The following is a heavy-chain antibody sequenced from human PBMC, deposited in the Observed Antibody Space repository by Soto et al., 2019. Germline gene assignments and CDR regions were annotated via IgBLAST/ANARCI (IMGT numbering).Heavy chain of an antibody. CDR1: GYTFTSYA. CDR3: ARSRDGYNLFDY. D-gene: IGHD5-12*01. CDR2: INAGNGNT. V-gene: IGHV1-3*03. J-gene: IGHJ4*02. Sequence: ASVKVSCKASGYTFTSYAMHWVRQAPGQRLEWMGWINAGNGNTKYSQKFQGRVTITRDTSASTAYMELSSLRAEDMAVYYCARSRDGYNLFDYWGQGTLVTVSS.